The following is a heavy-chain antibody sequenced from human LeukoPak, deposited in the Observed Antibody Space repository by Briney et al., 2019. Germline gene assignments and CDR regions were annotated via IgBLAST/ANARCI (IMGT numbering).Heavy chain of an antibody. J-gene: IGHJ4*02. D-gene: IGHD6-19*01. V-gene: IGHV3-66*01. CDR2: IYGGGST. Sequence: GGSLRLSCAASGFTVSSKYMSWVRQAPGKGLEWVSVIYGGGSTYYADSVKGRFTMSRDDSKNTLYLEMNSLRAEDTAVYYCARDLISSGWYGGFDYWGQGTLVTVSS. CDR3: ARDLISSGWYGGFDY. CDR1: GFTVSSKY.